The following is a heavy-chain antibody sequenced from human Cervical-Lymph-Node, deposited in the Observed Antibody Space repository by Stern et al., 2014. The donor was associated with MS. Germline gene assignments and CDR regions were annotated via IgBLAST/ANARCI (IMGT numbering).Heavy chain of an antibody. CDR2: ISWDDSK. J-gene: IGHJ2*01. Sequence: QVTLRESGPTLVKPTQTLTLTCTFSGFSLSTSGVGVGWVRQPPGQALEWLALISWDDSKRYSPSLKSRLTVTKDTSENQVVLTMANMDPVDTATYYCAHRPEGSCDDGVCRTYWYFDLWGQGIFVTVSS. CDR3: AHRPEGSCDDGVCRTYWYFDL. D-gene: IGHD2-8*01. V-gene: IGHV2-5*02. CDR1: GFSLSTSGVG.